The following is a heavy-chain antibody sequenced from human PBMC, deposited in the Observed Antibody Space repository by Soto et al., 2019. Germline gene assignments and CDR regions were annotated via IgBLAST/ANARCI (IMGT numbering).Heavy chain of an antibody. CDR3: ARAHITGILRVQNYFDY. D-gene: IGHD1-20*01. CDR2: IYYSGST. CDR1: GGSISSYY. V-gene: IGHV4-59*01. Sequence: SETLSLTCTVSGGSISSYYWSWIRQPPGKGLEWIGYIYYSGSTNYNPSLKSRVTISVDTSKNQFSLKLSSVTAADTAVYYCARAHITGILRVQNYFDYWGQGTLVTVSS. J-gene: IGHJ4*02.